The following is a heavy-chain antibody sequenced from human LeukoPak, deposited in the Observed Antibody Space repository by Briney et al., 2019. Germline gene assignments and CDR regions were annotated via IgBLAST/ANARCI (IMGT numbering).Heavy chain of an antibody. CDR1: GGSISSYY. J-gene: IGHJ4*02. Sequence: SETLSLTCTVSGGSISSYYWSWIRQPPGKGLEWIGYIYTSGSTNYNPSLKSRVTISVDTSKNQFSLKLSSVTAADTAVYYCARLNPVYDFWSGYPSYFDYWGQRTLVTVSS. V-gene: IGHV4-4*09. CDR2: IYTSGST. CDR3: ARLNPVYDFWSGYPSYFDY. D-gene: IGHD3-3*01.